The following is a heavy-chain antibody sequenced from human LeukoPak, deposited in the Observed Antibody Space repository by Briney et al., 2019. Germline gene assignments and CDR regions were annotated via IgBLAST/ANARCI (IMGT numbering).Heavy chain of an antibody. D-gene: IGHD6-19*01. CDR1: GGSFSGYY. J-gene: IGHJ4*02. Sequence: SETLSLTCAVYGGSFSGYYWSWIRQPPGKGLEWIGEINHSGSTNYNPSLKSRVTISVDTSKNQFSLKLSSVTAADTAVYYCARVGGSGWYPTYFDYWGQGTLVTVSS. CDR3: ARVGGSGWYPTYFDY. CDR2: INHSGST. V-gene: IGHV4-34*01.